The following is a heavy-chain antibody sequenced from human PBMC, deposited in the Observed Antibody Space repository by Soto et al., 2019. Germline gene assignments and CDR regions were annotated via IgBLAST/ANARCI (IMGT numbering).Heavy chain of an antibody. J-gene: IGHJ5*02. V-gene: IGHV5-51*01. CDR1: GYSYINYW. CDR3: ARQGPQVWEPFDP. CDR2: IYLGDSDT. D-gene: IGHD1-1*01. Sequence: EVQLVQSGAEVKKPGESLKISCKVSGYSYINYWIGWVRQMPGKGLEWMGIIYLGDSDTRYSPSFQGHVTISADKSISTAYLQWSSLKTSDTAIYYCARQGPQVWEPFDPWGPGTLVTVSS.